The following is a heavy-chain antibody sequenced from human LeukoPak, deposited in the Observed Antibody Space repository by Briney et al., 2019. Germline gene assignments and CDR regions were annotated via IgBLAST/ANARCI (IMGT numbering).Heavy chain of an antibody. V-gene: IGHV3-21*01. D-gene: IGHD3-10*01. CDR3: ASERLVVREITGYFAY. CDR2: IIFTSSFV. Sequence: SGGSLRLSCAASGFTFSSYSMNWVRQAPGKGLEWVSSIIFTSSFVYYADSVKCRFTISRDNSKNVLYLQMHSLRAEDTAVYYCASERLVVREITGYFAYWGQGTLVTVS. J-gene: IGHJ4*02. CDR1: GFTFSSYS.